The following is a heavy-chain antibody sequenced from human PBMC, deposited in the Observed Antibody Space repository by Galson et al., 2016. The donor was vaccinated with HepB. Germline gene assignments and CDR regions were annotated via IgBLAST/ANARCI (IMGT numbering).Heavy chain of an antibody. CDR2: VWYDGSNQ. CDR3: ARRGRVATTYHFDY. CDR1: GFTFSLYG. D-gene: IGHD5-12*01. Sequence: LRLSCAASGFTFSLYGMHWVRQAPGKGLEWVAIVWYDGSNQFYGDSVRGRFTVSRDNSKNTVYLQMNSLRAEDTAVYYCARRGRVATTYHFDYWGQGTLVTVSS. J-gene: IGHJ4*02. V-gene: IGHV3-33*01.